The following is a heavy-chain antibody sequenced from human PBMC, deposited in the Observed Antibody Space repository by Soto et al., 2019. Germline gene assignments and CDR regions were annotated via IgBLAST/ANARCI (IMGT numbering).Heavy chain of an antibody. CDR2: INTDGSVT. Sequence: GGSLRLSCAGSGFTFSNFWMHWVRQAPGKGLVWVARINTDGSVTSHADSVKGRFTISRDNAKSTLYLQMNSLREEDSAMYYCARQTGLGGTNYWGRGTLVTVSS. V-gene: IGHV3-74*01. CDR1: GFTFSNFW. D-gene: IGHD1-26*01. J-gene: IGHJ4*02. CDR3: ARQTGLGGTNY.